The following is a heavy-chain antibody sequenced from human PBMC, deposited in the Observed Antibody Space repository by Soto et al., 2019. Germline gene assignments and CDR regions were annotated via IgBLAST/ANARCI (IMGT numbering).Heavy chain of an antibody. CDR1: GFTFSSDA. D-gene: IGHD3-22*01. CDR3: ARSRFYYDTSDYLDS. J-gene: IGHJ4*02. CDR2: ISYHGNDK. V-gene: IGHV3-30-3*01. Sequence: QVQLVESGGGVVQPGGSLRLSCAASGFTFSSDAMHWVRQAPGKGLEWVAVISYHGNDKYYAVSVKGRFTISRENSKNTLYLEVNSLRADDTAVYYCARSRFYYDTSDYLDSWGQGTLVTVSS.